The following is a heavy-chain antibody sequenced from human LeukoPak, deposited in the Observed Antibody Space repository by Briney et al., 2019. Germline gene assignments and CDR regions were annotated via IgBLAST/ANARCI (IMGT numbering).Heavy chain of an antibody. CDR3: AKGGTGSGNLVSY. J-gene: IGHJ4*02. CDR2: ISWNSGSI. CDR1: GFTFSDYW. Sequence: GGSLRLSCIASGFTFSDYWMHWVRQAPGKGLEWVSGISWNSGSIDYADSVRGRFAISRDNAKNSLYLQMNSLRAEDTALYYCAKGGTGSGNLVSYWGQGTLVTVSS. V-gene: IGHV3-9*01. D-gene: IGHD3-10*01.